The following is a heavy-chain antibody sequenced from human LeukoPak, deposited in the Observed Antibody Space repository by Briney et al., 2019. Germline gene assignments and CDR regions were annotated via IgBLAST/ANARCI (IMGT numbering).Heavy chain of an antibody. J-gene: IGHJ6*04. CDR2: ISGSGGST. D-gene: IGHD3-10*02. CDR1: GFTFRNYA. CDR3: AELGITMIGGV. V-gene: IGHV3-23*01. Sequence: AGGSLRLSCVASGFTFRNYAMCWVRQAPGKGLEWVSTISGSGGSTYYADSVKGRFTISRDNAKNSLYLQMNSLRAEDTAVYYCAELGITMIGGVWGKGTTVTISS.